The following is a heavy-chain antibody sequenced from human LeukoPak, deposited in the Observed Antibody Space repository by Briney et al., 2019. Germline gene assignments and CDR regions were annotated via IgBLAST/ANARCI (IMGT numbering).Heavy chain of an antibody. V-gene: IGHV3-48*04. Sequence: PGGSLRLSCAASGFAFTTYSMNWVRQAPGKGLEWVSYISSSSSTIYYADSVKGRFTISRDNAKKSLYLRMNSLRAEDTAVYYCARELYLRGFDKWGQGTLVTVSS. CDR1: GFAFTTYS. CDR2: ISSSSSTI. D-gene: IGHD3-3*01. J-gene: IGHJ4*02. CDR3: ARELYLRGFDK.